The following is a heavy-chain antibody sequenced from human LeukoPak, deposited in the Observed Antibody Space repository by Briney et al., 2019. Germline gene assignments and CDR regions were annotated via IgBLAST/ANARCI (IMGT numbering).Heavy chain of an antibody. Sequence: ASVKVSCKASGYTFTNYYMHWVRQAPGQGLEWMGWINPNSGGTNYAQKFQGRVTMTRDTSTSTVYMELSRLRSDDTAVYYCARVWGMYSSSSAFEYWGQGALVTVSS. J-gene: IGHJ4*02. CDR2: INPNSGGT. D-gene: IGHD6-6*01. V-gene: IGHV1-2*02. CDR3: ARVWGMYSSSSAFEY. CDR1: GYTFTNYY.